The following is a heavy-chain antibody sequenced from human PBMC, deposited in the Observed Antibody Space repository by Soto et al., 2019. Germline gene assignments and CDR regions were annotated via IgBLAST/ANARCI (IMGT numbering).Heavy chain of an antibody. J-gene: IGHJ5*02. CDR3: ARDRERFCSSTSCYSEEDGPNWFDP. CDR2: ISAYNGNT. Sequence: ASVKVSCKASGYTFTSYGISWVRQAPGQGLEWMGWISAYNGNTNYAQKLQGRVTMTTDTSTSTAYMELRSLRSDDTAVYYCARDRERFCSSTSCYSEEDGPNWFDPWGQGTLVTVSS. V-gene: IGHV1-18*01. D-gene: IGHD2-2*01. CDR1: GYTFTSYG.